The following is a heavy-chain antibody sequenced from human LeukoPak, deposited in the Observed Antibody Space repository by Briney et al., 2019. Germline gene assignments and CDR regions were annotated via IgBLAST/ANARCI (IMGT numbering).Heavy chain of an antibody. D-gene: IGHD3/OR15-3a*01. CDR1: GGSISSSNSY. CDR2: IYYSGNT. J-gene: IGHJ4*02. CDR3: ARQSGAGLVSLH. Sequence: SETLSLTCIVSGGSISSSNSYWGWIRQPPGKGLEWIGSIYYSGNTYYNSSLKSRVTISIDTSKNQFSLNLNSVTAADTSTYYCARQSGAGLVSLHGGQGIRVTASS. V-gene: IGHV4-39*01.